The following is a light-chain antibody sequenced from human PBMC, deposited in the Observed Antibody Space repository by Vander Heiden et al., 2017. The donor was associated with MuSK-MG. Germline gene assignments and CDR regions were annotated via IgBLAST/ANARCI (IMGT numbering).Light chain of an antibody. CDR2: SKS. Sequence: SSELTQDPAVSVALRQTVRFSCKGDSLRSHYASWYQQKPGQAPVLVIYSKSSRPSGIPDRFSGSSSGNTTSLTITGAEAEDEADYYCSSRDNSGNHVRFGGGTKLTVL. CDR3: SSRDNSGNHVR. CDR1: SLRSHY. V-gene: IGLV3-19*01. J-gene: IGLJ2*01.